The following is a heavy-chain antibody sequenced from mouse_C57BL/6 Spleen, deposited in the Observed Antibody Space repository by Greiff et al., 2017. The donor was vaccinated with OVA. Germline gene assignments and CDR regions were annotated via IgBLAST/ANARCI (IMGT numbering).Heavy chain of an antibody. CDR1: GYSFTGYF. D-gene: IGHD1-1*01. J-gene: IGHJ4*01. V-gene: IGHV1-20*01. CDR3: ARLYGSTSYAMDY. Sequence: EVQLQQSGPELVKPGDSVKISCKASGYSFTGYFMNWVMQSHGKSLEWIGRINPYNGDTFYNQKFKGKATLTVDKSSSTAHMELRSLTSEDSAVYYCARLYGSTSYAMDYWGQGTSVTVSS. CDR2: INPYNGDT.